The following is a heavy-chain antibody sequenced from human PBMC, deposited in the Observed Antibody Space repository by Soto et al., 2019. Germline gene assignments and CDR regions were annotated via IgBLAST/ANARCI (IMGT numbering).Heavy chain of an antibody. CDR1: GDTFSSYS. Sequence: QVQLVQSGAEVKKPGSSVKVSCNPSGDTFSSYSFSWVRQAPGQGLEWMGGLSPILGPPNEAQKFLDRVTITADQFTSTVYLELSSRTSDDTAVYYCARGVTRGSGPPVDLWRQGTLVTVSS. V-gene: IGHV1-69*12. CDR2: LSPILGPP. D-gene: IGHD5-18*01. CDR3: ARGVTRGSGPPVDL. J-gene: IGHJ5*02.